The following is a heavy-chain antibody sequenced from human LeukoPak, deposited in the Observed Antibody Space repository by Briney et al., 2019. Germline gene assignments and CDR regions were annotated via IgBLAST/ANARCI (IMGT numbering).Heavy chain of an antibody. D-gene: IGHD5-18*01. Sequence: PSETLSLTCTVFGGSISSYYWCWLRQPPGKGLEWIGYIHYSGSTNYNPSLKSRVTMAVDTSENQFSLNLSSVTTADTAVYYCVRGGTGYSSYYNMDVWGQGTAVTVSS. CDR3: VRGGTGYSSYYNMDV. CDR1: GGSISSYY. CDR2: IHYSGST. V-gene: IGHV4-59*01. J-gene: IGHJ6*02.